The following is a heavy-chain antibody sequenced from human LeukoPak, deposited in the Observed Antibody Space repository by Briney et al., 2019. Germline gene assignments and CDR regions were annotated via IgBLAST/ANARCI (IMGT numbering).Heavy chain of an antibody. CDR3: VSFYETY. Sequence: PGRSLRLSCAASGNYWMHWVRQAPGKGLVWVSHINGDGSWTTYADSVKGQFTISKDNAKNTVYLQMNNLRAEDTAVYYCVSFYETYWGRGTLVTVSS. CDR2: INGDGSWT. J-gene: IGHJ4*02. D-gene: IGHD2-2*01. V-gene: IGHV3-74*01. CDR1: GNYW.